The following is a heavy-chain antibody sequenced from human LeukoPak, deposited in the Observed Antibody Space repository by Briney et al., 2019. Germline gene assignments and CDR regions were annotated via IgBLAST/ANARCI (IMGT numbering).Heavy chain of an antibody. Sequence: ASVKVSCKVSGYTLTELSMHWVRQAPGKGLEWMGGFDPEDGETIYAQKFQGRVTMTEDTSTDTAYMELSSLRSEATAVYYCATVVVTAPGEDYFDYWGQGTLVTVSS. D-gene: IGHD2-21*02. V-gene: IGHV1-24*01. CDR3: ATVVVTAPGEDYFDY. CDR1: GYTLTELS. J-gene: IGHJ4*02. CDR2: FDPEDGET.